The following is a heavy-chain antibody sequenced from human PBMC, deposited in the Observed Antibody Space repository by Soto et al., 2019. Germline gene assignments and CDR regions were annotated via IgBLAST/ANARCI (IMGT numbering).Heavy chain of an antibody. Sequence: ASVKVSCKASGYTFTSYGISWVRQVPGQGLEWMGWISAYNGNTNYAQKLQGRVTMTTDTSTSTAYMELRSLRSDDTAVYYCATAAYDPPAVAGTHWFDPWGQGTLVTVSS. J-gene: IGHJ5*02. CDR1: GYTFTSYG. D-gene: IGHD6-19*01. CDR2: ISAYNGNT. CDR3: ATAAYDPPAVAGTHWFDP. V-gene: IGHV1-18*01.